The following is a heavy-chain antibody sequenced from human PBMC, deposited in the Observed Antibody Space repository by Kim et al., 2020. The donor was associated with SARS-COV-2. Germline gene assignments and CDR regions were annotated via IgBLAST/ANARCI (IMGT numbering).Heavy chain of an antibody. CDR2: ISSSSRYT. CDR1: GFTFSDYY. CDR3: ARVGYDYVWGSYRYYYDYYGMDV. Sequence: GGSLRLSCAASGFTFSDYYMSWIRQAPGKGLEWVSSISSSSRYTNYADSVKGRFTISRDNAKNSLYLQMNSLRAEYKAVYYCARVGYDYVWGSYRYYYDYYGMDVWGQGTTVTVTS. D-gene: IGHD3-16*02. V-gene: IGHV3-11*05. J-gene: IGHJ6*02.